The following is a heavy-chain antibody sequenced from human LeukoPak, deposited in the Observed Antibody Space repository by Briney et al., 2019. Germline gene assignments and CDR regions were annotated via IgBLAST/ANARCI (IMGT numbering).Heavy chain of an antibody. CDR1: GLPLSNYG. Sequence: GGSLTLSCALWGLPLSNYGMRSVRPAPRKGLGWVAGLIGWGGGTNYPDSVQGRFTISRDNPKNTLYLQMNRLRADETAVYFCAKRGVVIRVFLVGFHKEAYYFDFWGEGALVTVSS. CDR2: LIGWGGGT. V-gene: IGHV3-23*01. J-gene: IGHJ4*02. D-gene: IGHD3-10*01. CDR3: AKRGVVIRVFLVGFHKEAYYFDF.